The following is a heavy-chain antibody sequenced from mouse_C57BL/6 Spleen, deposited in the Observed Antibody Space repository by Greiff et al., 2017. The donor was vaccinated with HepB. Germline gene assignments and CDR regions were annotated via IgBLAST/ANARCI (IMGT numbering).Heavy chain of an antibody. CDR3: ARKGYSNYGYFDY. CDR1: GYTFTSYW. J-gene: IGHJ2*01. Sequence: QVQLQQPGAELVRPGSSVKLSCKASGYTFTSYWMHWVKQRPIQGLEWIGNIDPSDSETHYNQKFKDKATLTVDKSSSTAYMQLSSLTSEDSAVYYCARKGYSNYGYFDYWGQGTTLTVSS. D-gene: IGHD2-5*01. V-gene: IGHV1-52*01. CDR2: IDPSDSET.